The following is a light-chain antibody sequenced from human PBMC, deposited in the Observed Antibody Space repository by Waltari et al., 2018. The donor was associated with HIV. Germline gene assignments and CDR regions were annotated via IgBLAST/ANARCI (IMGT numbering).Light chain of an antibody. CDR3: SSYTSSSVV. CDR2: EVS. J-gene: IGLJ2*01. V-gene: IGLV2-14*01. CDR1: SSDVGGYNY. Sequence: QSALTQPASVSGSPGQSITISCTGTSSDVGGYNYVSWYQQHPGKAPKLMIYEVSNRPSGVSTRFSGSKSGNTASLTISGLQAEDEADYYCSSYTSSSVVFGGGTKRTVL.